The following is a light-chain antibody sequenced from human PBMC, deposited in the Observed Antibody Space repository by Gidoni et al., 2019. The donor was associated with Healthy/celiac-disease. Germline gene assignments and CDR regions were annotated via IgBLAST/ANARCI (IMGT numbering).Light chain of an antibody. CDR1: QNLSSY. Sequence: VQMTQPPSSLSASVGDRVTITCRASQNLSSYLNWYPQKPGKASKPLIYAASRLQSGVPSRFSGSGSGTDFTLTISSLQPEDFATYYCQQSYSTPRTFGGGTKVEIK. CDR2: AAS. V-gene: IGKV1-39*01. CDR3: QQSYSTPRT. J-gene: IGKJ4*01.